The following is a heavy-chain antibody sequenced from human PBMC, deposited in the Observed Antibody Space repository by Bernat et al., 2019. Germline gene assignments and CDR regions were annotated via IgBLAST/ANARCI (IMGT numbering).Heavy chain of an antibody. CDR2: INHSGST. CDR1: GGSFSGYY. D-gene: IGHD1-26*01. J-gene: IGHJ6*02. Sequence: QVQLQQWGAGLLKPSETLSLTCAVYGGSFSGYYWSWIRQPPGKGLEWIGEINHSGSTNYNPSLKSRVTISVDTSKNQFSLKLSSVTAADTAVYYCAKDLVVWDYYYYYYTMDVWGQGTMVTVSS. CDR3: AKDLVVWDYYYYYYTMDV. V-gene: IGHV4-34*01.